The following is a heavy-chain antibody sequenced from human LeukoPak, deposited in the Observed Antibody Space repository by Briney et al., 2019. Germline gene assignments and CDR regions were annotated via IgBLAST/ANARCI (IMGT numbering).Heavy chain of an antibody. Sequence: PSETLSLTCAVYGGSFSGYYWSWIRQPPGKGLEWIGEINHSGSTNYNPSLKSRVTISVDTSKNQFSLKLSSVTAADTAVYYCAQLERRRNDAFDIWGQGTMVTVSS. CDR1: GGSFSGYY. V-gene: IGHV4-34*01. CDR2: INHSGST. J-gene: IGHJ3*02. CDR3: AQLERRRNDAFDI. D-gene: IGHD1-1*01.